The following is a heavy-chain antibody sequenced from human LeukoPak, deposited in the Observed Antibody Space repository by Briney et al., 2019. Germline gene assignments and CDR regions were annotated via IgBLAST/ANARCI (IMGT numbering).Heavy chain of an antibody. CDR3: ASQSTPDIAAGGNWDFDY. CDR1: GYTFTGYY. Sequence: ASVKVSCKASGYTFTGYYMHWVRQAPGQGLEWMGWINPNSGGTNCAQKFQGRVTMTRDTSISTAYMELSRLRSDDTAVYYCASQSTPDIAAGGNWDFDYWGQGTLVTVSS. CDR2: INPNSGGT. D-gene: IGHD6-13*01. J-gene: IGHJ4*02. V-gene: IGHV1-2*02.